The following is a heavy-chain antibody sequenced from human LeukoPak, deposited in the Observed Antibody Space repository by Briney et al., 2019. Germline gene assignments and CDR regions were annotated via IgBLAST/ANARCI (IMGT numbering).Heavy chain of an antibody. CDR2: INTKSGRT. CDR1: GYTFTDYY. D-gene: IGHD3-3*01. V-gene: IGHV1-2*02. J-gene: IGHJ5*02. CDR3: ARADFIDAGPYLIGP. Sequence: ASVRVSCKTSGYTFTDYYIHWVRQAPGQGLEWMGWINTKSGRTSSARKFQGRVTMTRDPSITTVYMDMAWLTSDDTAIYFCARADFIDAGPYLIGPWGQGTLVTVSS.